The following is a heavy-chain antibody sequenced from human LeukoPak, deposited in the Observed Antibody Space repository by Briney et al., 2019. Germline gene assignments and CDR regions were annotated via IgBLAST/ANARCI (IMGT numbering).Heavy chain of an antibody. J-gene: IGHJ6*02. CDR2: IWYDGSNK. Sequence: GSLRLSCAASGFTFSSYGMHWVRQAPGKGLEWVAVIWYDGSNKYYADSVKGRFTISRDNSKNTLYLQMNSLRAEDTAVYYCAKGNGYCSSTSCYAPSYYYYYGMDVWGQGTTVTVSS. CDR1: GFTFSSYG. CDR3: AKGNGYCSSTSCYAPSYYYYYGMDV. D-gene: IGHD2-2*03. V-gene: IGHV3-33*06.